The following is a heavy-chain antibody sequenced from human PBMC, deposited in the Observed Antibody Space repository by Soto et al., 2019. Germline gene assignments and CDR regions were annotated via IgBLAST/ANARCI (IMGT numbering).Heavy chain of an antibody. CDR1: GYSYSTYW. CDR2: IYPGDSDT. CDR3: ARPIEYSSSSTGFDY. V-gene: IGHV5-51*01. Sequence: GESLKISCKGSGYSYSTYWIAWVRQKPGKGLEFMGIIYPGDSDTRYSPSFQGQVSISADKSISTAYLQWSSLKASDTAMYYCARPIEYSSSSTGFDYWGQGTLVTVSS. D-gene: IGHD6-6*01. J-gene: IGHJ4*02.